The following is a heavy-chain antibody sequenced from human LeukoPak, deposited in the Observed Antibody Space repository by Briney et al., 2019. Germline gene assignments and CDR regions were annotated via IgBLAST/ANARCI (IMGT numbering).Heavy chain of an antibody. Sequence: PGGSLRLSCAASGLRFSSFAMSWVRQGPARGLEWVSSIRVNGETFYAHSAKGRFNLSSDSSRNTVYFQLNNLRVEDTAIYYCATASWVSSTDAVRWGQGTLVTVSS. CDR3: ATASWVSSTDAVR. CDR2: IRVNGET. J-gene: IGHJ4*02. V-gene: IGHV3-23*01. CDR1: GLRFSSFA. D-gene: IGHD3-16*01.